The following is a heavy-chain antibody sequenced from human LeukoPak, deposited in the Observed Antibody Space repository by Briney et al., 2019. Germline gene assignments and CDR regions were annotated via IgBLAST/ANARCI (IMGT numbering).Heavy chain of an antibody. CDR1: GFTFSSYA. V-gene: IGHV3-64*01. J-gene: IGHJ6*02. CDR2: ISSNGGST. Sequence: PGGSLRLSCAASGFTFSSYAMHWVRQAPGKGLEYVSAISSNGGSTYYANSVKGRFTISRDNSKNTLYLQMGSLRAEDMAVYYCARDLWVLPRPPNYYYYYGMDVRGQGTTVTVSS. CDR3: ARDLWVLPRPPNYYYYYGMDV. D-gene: IGHD1-26*01.